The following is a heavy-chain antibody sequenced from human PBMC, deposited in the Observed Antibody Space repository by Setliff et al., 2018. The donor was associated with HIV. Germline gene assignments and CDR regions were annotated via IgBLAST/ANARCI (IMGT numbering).Heavy chain of an antibody. D-gene: IGHD4-17*01. Sequence: SETLSLTCTVSGPSINIHYWSWIRQSPGKGFEWIGYIYSTGSTNYNPSLQSRVTISMVASRNQFSLKVTAVTAADTAVYYYAKGAGFYGDYTFDHWGQGRQVTVSS. CDR2: IYSTGST. J-gene: IGHJ4*02. V-gene: IGHV4-59*11. CDR1: GPSINIHY. CDR3: AKGAGFYGDYTFDH.